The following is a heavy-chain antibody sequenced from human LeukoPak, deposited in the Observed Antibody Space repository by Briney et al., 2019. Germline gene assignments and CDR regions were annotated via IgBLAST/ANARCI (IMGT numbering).Heavy chain of an antibody. V-gene: IGHV3-30*04. Sequence: GGSLRLSCAASGFTFSSYAMHWVRQAPGKGLEWVAVISYDGSNKYYADSVKGRFTISRDNAKNSLYLQMNSLRAEDTAVYYCARAVWDIVVVVAATFDYWGQGTLVTVSS. CDR3: ARAVWDIVVVVAATFDY. CDR2: ISYDGSNK. J-gene: IGHJ4*02. D-gene: IGHD2-15*01. CDR1: GFTFSSYA.